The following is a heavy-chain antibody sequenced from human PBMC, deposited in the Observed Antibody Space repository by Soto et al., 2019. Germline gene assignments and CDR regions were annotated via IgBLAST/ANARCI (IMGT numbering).Heavy chain of an antibody. Sequence: QLQLQESGPGLVKPSETLSLTCTVSGGSINKNNFHWGWIRQPPGEGLEWIGGIYYTGSTYYNPSLKSRVTISVATSKNHFSLQVTPVTAADTAVYYCATYSTSPGWFDPWGQGTLVTISS. J-gene: IGHJ5*02. V-gene: IGHV4-39*02. CDR2: IYYTGST. CDR3: ATYSTSPGWFDP. D-gene: IGHD6-6*01. CDR1: GGSINKNNFH.